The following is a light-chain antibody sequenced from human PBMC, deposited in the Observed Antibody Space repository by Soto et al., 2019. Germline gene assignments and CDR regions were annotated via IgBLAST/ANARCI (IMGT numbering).Light chain of an antibody. V-gene: IGLV1-47*01. Sequence: QSVLTQPPSASGTPGQRVTISCSGSSSNIGSTFVSWYQQLPGTAPKLLMYRNNQRPSGVPDRFSGSKSGTSASLAISGPRSEDEADYYCAAWDDSLSGPVFGGGTKLTVL. CDR3: AAWDDSLSGPV. CDR1: SSNIGSTF. CDR2: RNN. J-gene: IGLJ2*01.